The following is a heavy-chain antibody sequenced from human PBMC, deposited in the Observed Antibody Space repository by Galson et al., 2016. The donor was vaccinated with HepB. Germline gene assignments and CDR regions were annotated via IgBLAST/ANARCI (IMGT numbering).Heavy chain of an antibody. CDR3: ARPGYCSGSSCYVPFDI. V-gene: IGHV3-23*01. D-gene: IGHD2-15*01. CDR1: GFTFSTYV. Sequence: SLRLSCAASGFTFSTYVMSWVRQAPGKGLEWVSGISGDGHSTYYADSVKGRFTISRDNAKNTLYLQMNSLRAEDTAVYYCARPGYCSGSSCYVPFDIWGQGTMATVSS. CDR2: ISGDGHST. J-gene: IGHJ3*02.